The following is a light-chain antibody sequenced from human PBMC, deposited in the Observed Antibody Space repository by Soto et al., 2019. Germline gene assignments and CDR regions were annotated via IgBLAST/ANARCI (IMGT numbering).Light chain of an antibody. CDR1: DSNIGADY. CDR3: TATDDRLTGPV. J-gene: IGLJ2*01. V-gene: IGLV1-47*02. Sequence: QSVLTQPPSVSGAPGQTVTISCTGSDSNIGADYDVHWYQHLPGASPRLLIYNNDQRPSGVPDRFSASKSGTSASLAISGLRSEDEADYYCTATDDRLTGPVFGGGTKL. CDR2: NND.